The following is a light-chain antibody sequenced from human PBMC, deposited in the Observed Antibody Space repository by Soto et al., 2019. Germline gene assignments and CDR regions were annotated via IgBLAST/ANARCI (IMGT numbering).Light chain of an antibody. V-gene: IGKV1-5*01. J-gene: IGKJ1*01. CDR1: QSISNW. Sequence: DIEMTQSPSTLSASVGDRVTITCRASQSISNWLAWYQQKPGRAPKLLIYDASSLKSGVPSRFSGSGSGTEFTLTISSLQPEDFATYYCQQYSSYRTFGQGTKVEIK. CDR2: DAS. CDR3: QQYSSYRT.